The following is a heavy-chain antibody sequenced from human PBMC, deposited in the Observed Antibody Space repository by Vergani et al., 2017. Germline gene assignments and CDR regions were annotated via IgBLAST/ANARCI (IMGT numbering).Heavy chain of an antibody. CDR3: ARASLRALVGYYYYMDV. CDR2: IFPSGNS. J-gene: IGHJ6*03. Sequence: QVQLQESGPGLVKPSQTLSLTCAVFGDSITNGGFSWNWIRQPPGKGPEWIGYIFPSGNSDYNPSLKNRVSISLDKSKNQFSLWVNAATAADTAVYFCARASLRALVGYYYYMDVWGKGKTVVVSS. CDR1: GDSITNGGFS. V-gene: IGHV4-30-2*01. D-gene: IGHD3-16*02.